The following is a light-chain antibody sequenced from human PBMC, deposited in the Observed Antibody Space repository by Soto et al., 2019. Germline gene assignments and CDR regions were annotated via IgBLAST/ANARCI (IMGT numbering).Light chain of an antibody. CDR3: QQYNSYSTT. Sequence: DIQMTQSPSTLSASVGDRVTITCRASQSISSWLAWYQQKPGKAPKLLIYKASSLESGVPSRFSGSGSGTEFTLTISSLQPDDCATYDCQQYNSYSTTFGQGTKVEIK. J-gene: IGKJ1*01. CDR1: QSISSW. CDR2: KAS. V-gene: IGKV1-5*03.